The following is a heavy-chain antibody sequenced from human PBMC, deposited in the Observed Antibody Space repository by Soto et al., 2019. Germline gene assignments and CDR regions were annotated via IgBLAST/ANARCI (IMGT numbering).Heavy chain of an antibody. CDR1: GYTFASYG. CDR3: AMLPGLTGTGYYYYGMDV. V-gene: IGHV1-18*01. Sequence: GASVKVSCKASGYTFASYGSSWVRQAPGQGLEWMGWISAYNGNTNYAQKLQGRVTMTTDTSTSTAYMELRSLRSDDTAVYYCAMLPGLTGTGYYYYGMDVWGQGTTLTVSS. D-gene: IGHD1-20*01. J-gene: IGHJ6*02. CDR2: ISAYNGNT.